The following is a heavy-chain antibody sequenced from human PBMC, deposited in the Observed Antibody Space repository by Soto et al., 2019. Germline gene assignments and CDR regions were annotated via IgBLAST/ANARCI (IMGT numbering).Heavy chain of an antibody. V-gene: IGHV3-64*01. CDR1: GFTFSSYA. Sequence: EVQLVESGGGLVQPGGSLRLSCAASGFTFSSYAMHWVRQAPGKGLEYVSAISSNGGSTHYANSVKGRFTISRDNSKNTLYLQMGSLRAEDMAVYYCARDGLRQYALDIWGQGTMVTVSS. J-gene: IGHJ3*02. CDR2: ISSNGGST. D-gene: IGHD4-17*01. CDR3: ARDGLRQYALDI.